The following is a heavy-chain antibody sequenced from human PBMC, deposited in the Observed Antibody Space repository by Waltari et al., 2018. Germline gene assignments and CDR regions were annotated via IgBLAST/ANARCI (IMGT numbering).Heavy chain of an antibody. CDR2: VHGTGKT. D-gene: IGHD2-15*01. J-gene: IGHJ4*02. V-gene: IGHV4-4*02. Sequence: QLQLQESGPGQVKPSGTLSLTCAVSGDPMSSTYWWSWVRQSPKKGLEWIGQVHGTGKTNYNPAFASRVTISLDTYNKQFSLKVTSAPAADTAVYYCARDRGRGLYLDSWGPGTLVTVSP. CDR1: GDPMSSTYW. CDR3: ARDRGRGLYLDS.